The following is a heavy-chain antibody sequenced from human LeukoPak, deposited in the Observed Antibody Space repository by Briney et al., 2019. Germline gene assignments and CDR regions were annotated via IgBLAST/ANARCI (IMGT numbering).Heavy chain of an antibody. CDR1: GYTFTSYG. CDR3: ARVTHYYDSNGYPLDI. CDR2: ISAYNGNT. V-gene: IGHV1-18*01. J-gene: IGHJ3*02. D-gene: IGHD3-22*01. Sequence: ASVKVSCKASGYTFTSYGISWVRQAPGQGLEWMGWISAYNGNTNYAQKLQGRVTMTTDTSTSTAYMELRSLRSDDTAVYYCARVTHYYDSNGYPLDIWGQGTMVTVSS.